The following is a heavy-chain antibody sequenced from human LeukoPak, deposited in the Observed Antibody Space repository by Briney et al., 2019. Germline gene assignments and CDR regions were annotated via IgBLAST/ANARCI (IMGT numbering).Heavy chain of an antibody. CDR1: GGSFSGYY. V-gene: IGHV4-34*01. D-gene: IGHD3-3*01. Sequence: PSQTLSLTCAVYGGSFSGYYWSWIRQPPGKGLEWIGEINHSGSPNYNPSLKSRVTISVKTSKNQFALKLSSVTAADTAVYYCARGADYDFWSGYSNWFDPWGQGTLVTVSS. CDR3: ARGADYDFWSGYSNWFDP. CDR2: INHSGSP. J-gene: IGHJ5*02.